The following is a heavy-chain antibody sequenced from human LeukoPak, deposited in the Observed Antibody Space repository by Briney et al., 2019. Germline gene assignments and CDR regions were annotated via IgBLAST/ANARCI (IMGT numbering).Heavy chain of an antibody. CDR2: IYYSGST. Sequence: PSETLSLTCTVSGGSISSYYWSWIRQPPGKGLEWIGYIYYSGSTNYNPSLKSRVTISVDTSKNQFSLKLSSVAAADTAVYYCARTTEGGYTYNYFYYYYMDVWGKGTTVTISS. J-gene: IGHJ6*03. CDR3: ARTTEGGYTYNYFYYYYMDV. CDR1: GGSISSYY. D-gene: IGHD5-18*01. V-gene: IGHV4-59*01.